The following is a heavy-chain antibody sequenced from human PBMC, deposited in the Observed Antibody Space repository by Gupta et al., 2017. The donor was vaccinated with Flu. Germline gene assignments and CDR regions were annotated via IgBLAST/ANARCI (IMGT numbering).Heavy chain of an antibody. CDR2: ISYDGSNK. CDR1: GFTFSSYG. D-gene: IGHD3-16*01. V-gene: IGHV3-30*18. Sequence: QVQLVESGGGVVQPGRSLRLSCAASGFTFSSYGIHWVRQAPGKGLEWVAVISYDGSNKYYADSVKGRFTISRDNSKNTLYLQMNSLRAEDTAVYYCAKERGLAYYFDYWGQGTLVTVSS. CDR3: AKERGLAYYFDY. J-gene: IGHJ4*02.